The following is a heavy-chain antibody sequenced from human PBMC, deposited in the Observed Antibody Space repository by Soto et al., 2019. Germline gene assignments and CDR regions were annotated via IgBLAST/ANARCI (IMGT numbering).Heavy chain of an antibody. CDR1: GYTFTSYG. CDR2: VSAYNGNT. Sequence: ASVKVSCKASGYTFTSYGISWVRQAPGQGLEWMGWVSAYNGNTNYAQKLQGRVTMTTDTSTSTAYMELRSLRSDDTAVYYCARTPVGLPYLLFGLFDPWGQGTLVTVSS. D-gene: IGHD2-21*01. CDR3: ARTPVGLPYLLFGLFDP. V-gene: IGHV1-18*01. J-gene: IGHJ5*02.